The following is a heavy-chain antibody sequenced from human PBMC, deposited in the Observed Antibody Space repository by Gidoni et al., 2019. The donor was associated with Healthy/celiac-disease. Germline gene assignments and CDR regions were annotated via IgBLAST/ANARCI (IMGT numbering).Heavy chain of an antibody. Sequence: QVQLQQWGAGLLTPSATLSLTSAVYGGSFSGYYWSWIRQPPGKGLEWIGEINHSGSTNYNPSLKSRVTISVDTSKNQFSLKLSSVTAADTAVYYCARGTTVSWYFDLWGRGTLVTVSS. CDR1: GGSFSGYY. D-gene: IGHD4-4*01. CDR2: INHSGST. J-gene: IGHJ2*01. V-gene: IGHV4-34*01. CDR3: ARGTTVSWYFDL.